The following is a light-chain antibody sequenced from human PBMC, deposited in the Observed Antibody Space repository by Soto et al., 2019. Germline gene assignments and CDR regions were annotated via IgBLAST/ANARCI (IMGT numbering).Light chain of an antibody. J-gene: IGKJ2*03. V-gene: IGKV3D-15*01. CDR2: GAS. CDR3: QHYDAWPYS. CDR1: QSVRRN. Sequence: EIVMTQSPASLSVSPGERATLSCWASQSVRRNVAWYHQRPGQPPRLVLYGASTRASRVPVRFSGSGSGPDFSLTISRLQSEDFGVYYCQHYDAWPYSFSQGTKLEMK.